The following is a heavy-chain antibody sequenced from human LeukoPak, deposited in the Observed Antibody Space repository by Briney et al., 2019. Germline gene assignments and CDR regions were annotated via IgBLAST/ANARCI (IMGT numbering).Heavy chain of an antibody. J-gene: IGHJ4*02. D-gene: IGHD3-3*01. CDR1: GGSISSYY. V-gene: IGHV4-4*07. Sequence: SETLSLTCTVSGGSISSYYWSWMRQPAGKGLEWIGRIYTSGSTNYNPSLKSRVTMSVDTSKNQFSLKLSSVTAADTAVYYCARDLSITTFGVVRYYFDYWGQGTLVTVSS. CDR3: ARDLSITTFGVVRYYFDY. CDR2: IYTSGST.